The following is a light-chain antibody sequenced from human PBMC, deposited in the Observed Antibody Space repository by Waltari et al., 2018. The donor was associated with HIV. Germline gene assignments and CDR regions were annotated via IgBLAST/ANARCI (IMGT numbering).Light chain of an antibody. J-gene: IGKJ3*01. CDR1: QSVDSDY. CDR3: QQYGTSFT. Sequence: EVVLTQSPGTLSLSPGERATLSCRASQSVDSDYLAWYQQTPGQDPRLLIHGASSRATGIPDRFSGSGSGTDFTLTISRLEPEDFAVYFCQQYGTSFTFGPGTKVDIK. CDR2: GAS. V-gene: IGKV3-20*01.